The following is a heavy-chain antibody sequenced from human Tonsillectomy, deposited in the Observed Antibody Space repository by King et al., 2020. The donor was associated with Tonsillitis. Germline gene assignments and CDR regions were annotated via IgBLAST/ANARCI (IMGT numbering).Heavy chain of an antibody. D-gene: IGHD2-15*01. V-gene: IGHV1-3*01. CDR1: GYTFTSYA. CDR3: ARVPLFYVVAAPIGFDY. J-gene: IGHJ4*02. CDR2: INAGNGKT. Sequence: VQLVQSGAEVKKPGASVKVSCKASGYTFTSYALHWVRQAPGQRLEWMGWINAGNGKTKYSQRFQGRVTITRDTSATAAYMELSSLRSEDTAVYYCARVPLFYVVAAPIGFDYWGQGTLVTVSS.